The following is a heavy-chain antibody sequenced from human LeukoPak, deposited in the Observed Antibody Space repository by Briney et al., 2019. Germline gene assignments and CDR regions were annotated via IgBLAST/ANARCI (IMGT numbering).Heavy chain of an antibody. CDR1: GFTFSSYW. CDR2: INHSGST. D-gene: IGHD3-10*01. Sequence: GSLRLSCAASGFTFSSYWMSWVRQPPGKGLEWIGEINHSGSTNYNPSLKSRVTISVDTSKNQFSLKLSSVTAADTAVYYCARHGDYYGSGSRYWGQGTLVTVSS. J-gene: IGHJ4*02. CDR3: ARHGDYYGSGSRY. V-gene: IGHV4-34*01.